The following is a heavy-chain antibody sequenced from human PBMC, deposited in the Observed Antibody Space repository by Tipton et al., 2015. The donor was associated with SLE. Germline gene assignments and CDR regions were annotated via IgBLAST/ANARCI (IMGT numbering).Heavy chain of an antibody. CDR3: ARQVASFDY. D-gene: IGHD5-12*01. V-gene: IGHV4-39*01. Sequence: TLSLTCTVSGGSISSSSYYWGWIRQPPGKGLEWIGSIYYSGSTYYNPSLKSRVTISVDTSKNQFSLKLSSVTAAETAVYYCARQVASFDYWGQGTLVTVSS. J-gene: IGHJ4*02. CDR2: IYYSGST. CDR1: GGSISSSSYY.